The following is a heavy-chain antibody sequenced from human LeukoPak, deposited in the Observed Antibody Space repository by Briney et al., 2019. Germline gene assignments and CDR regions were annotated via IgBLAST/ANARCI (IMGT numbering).Heavy chain of an antibody. CDR2: ISSSSSYI. Sequence: GSLRLSCAASGFTFSSYSMNRVRQAPGKGLEWVSSISSSSSYIYYADSVKGRFTISRDNAKNSLYLQMNSLRAEDTAVYYCARDIVGATKVGYWGQGTLVTVSS. V-gene: IGHV3-21*01. CDR3: ARDIVGATKVGY. D-gene: IGHD1-26*01. J-gene: IGHJ4*02. CDR1: GFTFSSYS.